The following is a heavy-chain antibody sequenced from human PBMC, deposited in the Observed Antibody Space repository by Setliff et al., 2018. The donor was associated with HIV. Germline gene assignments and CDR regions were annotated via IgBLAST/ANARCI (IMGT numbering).Heavy chain of an antibody. CDR1: GFTFSNAW. CDR3: AKDLGSDWFDP. D-gene: IGHD5-12*01. CDR2: ISEGVGSA. Sequence: PGGSLRLSCAASGFTFSNAWMSWVRQAPGKGLEWVSSISEGVGSAYYADSVKGRFTISRDNSKNTVYLQMNSLRGEDTAVYYCAKDLGSDWFDPWGQGTLVTVSS. V-gene: IGHV3-23*01. J-gene: IGHJ5*02.